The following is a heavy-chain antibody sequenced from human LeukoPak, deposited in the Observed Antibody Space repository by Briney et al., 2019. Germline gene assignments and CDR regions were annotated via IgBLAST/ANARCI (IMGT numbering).Heavy chain of an antibody. J-gene: IGHJ4*02. CDR1: GGSISSYY. Sequence: KASETLSLTCTVSGGSISSYYWSWIRQPAGKGLEWIGRIYTSGSTNYNPSLKSRLTISVDTSQNQFSLRLSSVTAADTAVYYCARNWSPYGPTDSWGQGTLVTVSS. V-gene: IGHV4-4*07. D-gene: IGHD4-17*01. CDR2: IYTSGST. CDR3: ARNWSPYGPTDS.